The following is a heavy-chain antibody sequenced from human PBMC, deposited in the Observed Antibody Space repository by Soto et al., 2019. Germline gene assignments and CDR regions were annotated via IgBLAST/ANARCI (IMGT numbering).Heavy chain of an antibody. CDR1: GGSITSGPNH. Sequence: QVQLQESGPGLVKPSQTLSLICTVSGGSITSGPNHWNWIRHHPEKGLEWIGCIFDSERTYYNPSLKGRVSMSLDTSKRQFSLSLNSVTAAATAVYYCARDPRDGYGHFDYWGQGILVTVSS. J-gene: IGHJ4*02. CDR2: IFDSERT. CDR3: ARDPRDGYGHFDY. V-gene: IGHV4-31*03. D-gene: IGHD5-12*01.